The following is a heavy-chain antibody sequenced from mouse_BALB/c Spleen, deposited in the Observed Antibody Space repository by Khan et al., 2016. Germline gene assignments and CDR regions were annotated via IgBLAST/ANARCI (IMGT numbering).Heavy chain of an antibody. CDR1: GFSLTGYG. CDR2: IWGDGSI. CDR3: ARVWGDY. Sequence: QVQLKESGPGLVAPSQSLSITCTVSGFSLTGYGVNWVRQPPGKGLEWLGMIWGDGSIDYNSALKSRMSISKDTSKSQVCLKMNSLQADDTARYCCARVWGDYWGQGTSVTVSS. D-gene: IGHD1-1*02. V-gene: IGHV2-6-7*01. J-gene: IGHJ4*01.